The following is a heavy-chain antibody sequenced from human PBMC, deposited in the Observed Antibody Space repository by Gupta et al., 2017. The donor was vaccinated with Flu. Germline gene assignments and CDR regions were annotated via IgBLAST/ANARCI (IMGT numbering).Heavy chain of an antibody. CDR3: ARHNSAFNI. V-gene: IGHV5-51*01. J-gene: IGHJ3*02. CDR1: GYSFSNSY. Sequence: EVHLVQSAAEVKKPGESLKISCKDSGYSFSNSYIAWVRQMPGKGLEWVGVIYFGDSDTRYSPSFQGQVAISVDKSIRTAYLQWNSLKASDTGMYYCARHNSAFNIWGQGTMVTVSS. D-gene: IGHD3-10*01. CDR2: IYFGDSDT.